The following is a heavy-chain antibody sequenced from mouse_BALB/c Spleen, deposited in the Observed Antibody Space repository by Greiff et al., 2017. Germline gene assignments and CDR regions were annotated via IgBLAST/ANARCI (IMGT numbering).Heavy chain of an antibody. CDR3: TRDGDYGYGDEGYWYFDV. J-gene: IGHJ1*01. Sequence: EVNVVESGGGLVKPGGSLKLSCAASGFTFSSYTMSWVRQTPEKRLEWVATISSGGSYTYYPDSVKGRFTISRDNAKNTLYLQMSRLKSEDTAMYYCTRDGDYGYGDEGYWYFDVWGAGTTVTVSS. D-gene: IGHD2-2*01. CDR1: GFTFSSYT. V-gene: IGHV5-6-4*01. CDR2: ISSGGSYT.